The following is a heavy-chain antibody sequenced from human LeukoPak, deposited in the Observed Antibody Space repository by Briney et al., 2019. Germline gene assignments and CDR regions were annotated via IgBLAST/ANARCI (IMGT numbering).Heavy chain of an antibody. D-gene: IGHD5-18*01. J-gene: IGHJ4*02. V-gene: IGHV3-7*01. CDR2: IKKDGTEK. CDR3: ARHLSGVTGYTYGRGIDY. CDR1: GFTFSTYG. Sequence: GGSLRLSCAASGFTFSTYGMSWVRQAPGKGLEWVANIKKDGTEKYYVDSVKGRFTISRDNAKTSLYLQMNSLRAEDTAVYYCARHLSGVTGYTYGRGIDYWGQGTLVTVSS.